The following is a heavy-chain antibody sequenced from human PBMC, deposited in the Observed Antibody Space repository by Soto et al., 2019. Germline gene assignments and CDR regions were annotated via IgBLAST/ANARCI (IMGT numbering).Heavy chain of an antibody. D-gene: IGHD3-16*01. CDR1: GFSFSSYW. V-gene: IGHV3-7*01. CDR3: VRDVGFDYVN. J-gene: IGHJ4*02. Sequence: EVQLVESGGGLVQPGGSLRISCKGSGFSFSSYWMSWVRQAPGKGLEWVASIKQDESEKYYVDSLKGRFTISRDNVDDSVFLHMNRLSAEDTAVYFCVRDVGFDYVNWGQGPLVTVSS. CDR2: IKQDESEK.